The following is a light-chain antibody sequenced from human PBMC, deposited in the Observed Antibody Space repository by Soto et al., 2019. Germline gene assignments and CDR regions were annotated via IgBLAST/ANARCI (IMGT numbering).Light chain of an antibody. J-gene: IGKJ3*01. V-gene: IGKV3-20*01. CDR3: QQYDSSPFT. CDR1: QTITKYY. CDR2: GAS. Sequence: EIVLTQSPGTLSLSPGERATLSCRASQTITKYYLAWYQLKPGQAPRLLIYGASIRATDIPDRFSGSGSGTDFTLTISRLEPEDFAVYYCQQYDSSPFTFGPETKVDI.